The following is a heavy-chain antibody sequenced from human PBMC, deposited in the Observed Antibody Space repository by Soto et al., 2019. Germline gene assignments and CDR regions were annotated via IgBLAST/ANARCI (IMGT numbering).Heavy chain of an antibody. J-gene: IGHJ5*02. CDR2: IYHIGSP. V-gene: IGHV4-39*01. CDR1: GASITGSRYY. D-gene: IGHD3-10*01. CDR3: VKTYGSMNWFDL. Sequence: LQLEESGPGLVKPSETLSLTCTVSGASITGSRYYWGWIRQPPGKGLEWIGTIYHIGSPYYNPSLKSRLTMSVDTAKKQVSLSLTSVTAADTAVYYCVKTYGSMNWFDLWGQGTLVTVSS.